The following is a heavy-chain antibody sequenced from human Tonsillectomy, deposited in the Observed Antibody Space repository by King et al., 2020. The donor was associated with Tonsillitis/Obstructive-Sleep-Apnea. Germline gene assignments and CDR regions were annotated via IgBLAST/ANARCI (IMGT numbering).Heavy chain of an antibody. Sequence: VQLVESGGGLVQPGGSLRLSCAASGLSLSNYWMHWVSQAPGKGLGWVAGMNTDGRRKTYADTVKGRFTISRDNAKNTLYLQMSSPRADDTAVYYCATEGRTGAFDIWAQGTMVTVSS. CDR3: ATEGRTGAFDI. V-gene: IGHV3-74*01. J-gene: IGHJ3*02. CDR2: MNTDGRRK. D-gene: IGHD3/OR15-3a*01. CDR1: GLSLSNYW.